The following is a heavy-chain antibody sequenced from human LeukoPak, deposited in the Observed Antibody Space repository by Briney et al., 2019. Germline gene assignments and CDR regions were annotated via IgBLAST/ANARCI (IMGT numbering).Heavy chain of an antibody. CDR3: ASREMATIVDY. CDR2: ISSSGSTR. V-gene: IGHV3-48*03. J-gene: IGHJ4*02. CDR1: GFTFSSYE. Sequence: GGSLRLSCAASGFTFSSYEMNWVRQAPGKGLEWVSYISSSGSTRYYADSVKGRFTISRDDAKNSLYLQMNSLRAEDTAVYYCASREMATIVDYWGQGTLVTVSS. D-gene: IGHD5-24*01.